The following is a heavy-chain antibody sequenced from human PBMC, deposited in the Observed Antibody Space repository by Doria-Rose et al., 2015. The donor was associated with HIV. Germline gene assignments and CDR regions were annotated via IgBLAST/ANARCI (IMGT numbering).Heavy chain of an antibody. CDR1: GVSLSSPGMG. V-gene: IGHV2-26*01. CDR3: ARIKSSRWYHKYYFDF. Sequence: QITLKESSPVLVKPTETLTLTCTVSGVSLSSPGMGVSWIRQPPGKALEWPANIFSDDVRSYKTSLKSRLTITRGTSKSQVVLTMTDMDPVDTATYYCARIKSSRWYHKYYFDFWGQGTLVIVS. J-gene: IGHJ4*02. CDR2: IFSDDVR. D-gene: IGHD6-13*01.